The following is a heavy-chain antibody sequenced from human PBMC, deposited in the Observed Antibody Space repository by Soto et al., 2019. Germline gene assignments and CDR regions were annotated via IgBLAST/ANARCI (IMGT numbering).Heavy chain of an antibody. D-gene: IGHD6-13*01. J-gene: IGHJ6*02. CDR1: GYIFTNFG. Sequence: QVQLKQSGPEVRKPGASVRVSCKASGYIFTNFGISWVRQAPGQGLEWMGWISGYNDNTHYAQKLQGRVSMTIDTSTGTAYMDLRSLRSDDTAIYYCVRDSSSWFYYYYGMDVWGQGTTVTVSS. V-gene: IGHV1-18*01. CDR2: ISGYNDNT. CDR3: VRDSSSWFYYYYGMDV.